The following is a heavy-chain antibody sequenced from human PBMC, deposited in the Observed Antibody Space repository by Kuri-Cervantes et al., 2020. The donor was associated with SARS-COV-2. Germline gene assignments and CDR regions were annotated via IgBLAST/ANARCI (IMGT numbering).Heavy chain of an antibody. J-gene: IGHJ4*02. V-gene: IGHV4-39*02. CDR2: IYYSGST. CDR1: GGSISSSRYY. D-gene: IGHD3-3*01. Sequence: SETLSLTCTVSGGSISSSRYYWGWIRQPPGKGLEWIGSIYYSGSTYYNPSLKSRVTISVDTSKNQFSLKLSSVTAADTAVYYCARDSGGDFWSDFDYWGPGILVTVPS. CDR3: ARDSGGDFWSDFDY.